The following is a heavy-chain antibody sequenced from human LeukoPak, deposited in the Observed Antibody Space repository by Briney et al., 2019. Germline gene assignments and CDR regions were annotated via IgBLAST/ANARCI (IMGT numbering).Heavy chain of an antibody. Sequence: GGSLRLSCAASGFTFSSYEMNWVRQAPGKGLEWVSYISSSGSTIYDADSVKCRFTISRDNAKNSLYLQMNSLRAEDTAVYYCARDLNGGSSPLDYWGQGTLVTVSS. J-gene: IGHJ4*02. CDR2: ISSSGSTI. V-gene: IGHV3-48*03. CDR3: ARDLNGGSSPLDY. D-gene: IGHD6-6*01. CDR1: GFTFSSYE.